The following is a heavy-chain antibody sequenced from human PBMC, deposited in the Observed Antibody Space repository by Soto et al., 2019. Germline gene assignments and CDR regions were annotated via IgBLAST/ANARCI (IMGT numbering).Heavy chain of an antibody. D-gene: IGHD4-17*01. V-gene: IGHV1-8*01. CDR3: ASNYGDYVLGDYYYMDV. CDR1: GYTFTSHD. CDR2: MNPNSGNT. J-gene: IGHJ6*03. Sequence: ASVKVSCKASGYTFTSHDINWVRQATGQGLEWMGWMNPNSGNTGYAQKFQGRVTMTRNTSISTAYMELSSLRSEDTAVYYCASNYGDYVLGDYYYMDVWGKGTTVTVSS.